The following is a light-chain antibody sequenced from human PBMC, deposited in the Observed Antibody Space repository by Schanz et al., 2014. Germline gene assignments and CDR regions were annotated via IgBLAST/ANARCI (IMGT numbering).Light chain of an antibody. V-gene: IGKV3-11*01. CDR3: QQRSNWPPG. Sequence: EIVLTQSPATLSLSPGERATLSCRASQSVSAYLAWYQQKPGQPPRLLIYDASNRATGIPTRFSGSGSGTDFTLTISSLEPEDFAIYYCQQRSNWPPGFGGGTKVEIK. CDR2: DAS. J-gene: IGKJ4*01. CDR1: QSVSAY.